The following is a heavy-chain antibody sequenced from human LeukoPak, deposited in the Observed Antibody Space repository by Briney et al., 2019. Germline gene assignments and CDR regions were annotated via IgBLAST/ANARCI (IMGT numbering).Heavy chain of an antibody. CDR3: ARGGDDTPTIFGVVITAFDY. V-gene: IGHV3-30-3*01. D-gene: IGHD3-3*01. J-gene: IGHJ4*02. CDR1: GFTFSSYA. Sequence: RSLRLSCAASGFTFSSYAMHWVRQAPGKGLEWVAVISYDGSNKYYADSVKGRFTISRGNSKNTLYLQMNSLRAEDTAVYYCARGGDDTPTIFGVVITAFDYWGQGTLVTVSS. CDR2: ISYDGSNK.